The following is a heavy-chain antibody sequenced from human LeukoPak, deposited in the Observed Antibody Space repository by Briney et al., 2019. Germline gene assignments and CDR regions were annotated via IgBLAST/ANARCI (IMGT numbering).Heavy chain of an antibody. CDR2: ISSSSSYI. J-gene: IGHJ6*02. CDR1: GFTFSSYS. V-gene: IGHV3-21*01. Sequence: PGGSLRLSCAASGFTFSSYSMNWVRQPPGKGRKWASSISSSSSYIYYADSVKGRFTISRDNAKNSLYLQMSSLRAEDTAVYYCARSGVTMVRGVIRDVWGQGTTVTVSS. CDR3: ARSGVTMVRGVIRDV. D-gene: IGHD3-10*01.